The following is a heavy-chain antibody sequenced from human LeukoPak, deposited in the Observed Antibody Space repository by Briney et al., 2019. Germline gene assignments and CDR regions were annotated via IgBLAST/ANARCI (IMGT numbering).Heavy chain of an antibody. CDR1: GFTFSSYE. V-gene: IGHV3-48*03. D-gene: IGHD3-9*01. CDR2: ITSSGSTT. Sequence: GGSLRLSCAASGFTFSSYEMHWVRQAPGKGLEWISYITSSGSTTYYADSVKGRFTISRDNAKNSLYLQMNSLRAEDTAVYYCARKYSSGYRGQGTLVTVSS. J-gene: IGHJ4*02. CDR3: ARKYSSGY.